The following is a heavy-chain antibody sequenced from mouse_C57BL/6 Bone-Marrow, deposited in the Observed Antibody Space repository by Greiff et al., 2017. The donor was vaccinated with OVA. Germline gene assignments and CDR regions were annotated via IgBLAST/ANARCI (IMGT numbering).Heavy chain of an antibody. CDR1: GYTFTSYW. J-gene: IGHJ3*01. CDR3: ARLSYYYGSSSWFAY. CDR2: IDPSDSET. Sequence: VQLPQPRAATVRPGSSVKLSCKASGYTFTSYWMHWVKQRPIQGLEWIGNIDPSDSETHYNQKFKDKATLTVDKSSSTAYMQLSSLTSEDSAVYYCARLSYYYGSSSWFAYWGQGTLVTVSA. V-gene: IGHV1-52*01. D-gene: IGHD1-1*01.